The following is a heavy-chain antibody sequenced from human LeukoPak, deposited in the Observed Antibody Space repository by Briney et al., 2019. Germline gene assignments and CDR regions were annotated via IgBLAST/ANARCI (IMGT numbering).Heavy chain of an antibody. CDR2: IYPGDSDT. CDR3: ARHSSWSSVTTPFDY. J-gene: IGHJ4*02. V-gene: IGHV5-51*01. D-gene: IGHD4-17*01. Sequence: GESLKISCKGSGYSFSIYWIGWVSQMPGKGLEWMGIIYPGDSDTRYSPSFQGQVTISADKSISTAYLQWSSLEASDTAIYYCARHSSWSSVTTPFDYWGQGTLVTVSS. CDR1: GYSFSIYW.